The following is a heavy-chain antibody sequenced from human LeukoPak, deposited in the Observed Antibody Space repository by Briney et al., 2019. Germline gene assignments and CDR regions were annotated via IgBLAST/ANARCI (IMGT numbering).Heavy chain of an antibody. V-gene: IGHV3-21*01. D-gene: IGHD5-12*01. J-gene: IGHJ5*02. CDR1: GFTFSSYS. Sequence: PGGSLRLSCAASGFTFSSYSMNWVRQAPGKGLEWVSSISSSSSYIYYADSVKGRFTISRDNAKNSLYLQMNSLRAEDTAVYYCARDGVDIADPNWFDPWGQGTLVTVSS. CDR2: ISSSSSYI. CDR3: ARDGVDIADPNWFDP.